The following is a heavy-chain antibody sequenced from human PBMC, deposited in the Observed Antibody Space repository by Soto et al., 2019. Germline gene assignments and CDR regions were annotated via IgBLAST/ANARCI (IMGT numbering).Heavy chain of an antibody. CDR2: ISSTSYV. CDR3: ARDPSEGRVGNWFES. CDR1: GFTFSRYG. V-gene: IGHV3-21*06. D-gene: IGHD2-2*01. J-gene: IGHJ5*01. Sequence: GGSLRLSFAASGFTFSRYGMNWLRQAPGKGLEWVASISSTSYVYYADSVKGRFSTSRENAKNILYLEMYALRPEDTAVYYCARDPSEGRVGNWFESWGQGTLVTVSS.